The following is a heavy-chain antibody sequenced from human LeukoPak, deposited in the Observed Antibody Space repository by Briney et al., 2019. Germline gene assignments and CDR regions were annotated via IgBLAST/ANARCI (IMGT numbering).Heavy chain of an antibody. V-gene: IGHV3-23*01. J-gene: IGHJ4*02. D-gene: IGHD1-26*01. CDR1: GFTFSSYG. Sequence: GGSLRLSRAASGFTFSSYGMSWVRQAPGKGLEWVSGIGSIDGSTYYADSVKGRFTVSRDNSKNTLYLQMNSLRAEDTAVYYCAKVASGSYYNWPFDYWGQGTLVTVSS. CDR3: AKVASGSYYNWPFDY. CDR2: IGSIDGST.